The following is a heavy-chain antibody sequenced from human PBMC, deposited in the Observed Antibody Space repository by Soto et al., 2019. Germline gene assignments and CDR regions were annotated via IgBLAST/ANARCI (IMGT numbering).Heavy chain of an antibody. Sequence: PSETLSLTCTVSGGSISSSSYYWGWIRQPPGKGLEWIGSIYYSGSTYYNPSLKSRVTISVDTSKNQFSLKLSSVTAADTAVYYCARLGIDVAGTALTAGYWGQGNLVTVSS. CDR1: GGSISSSSYY. J-gene: IGHJ4*02. CDR2: IYYSGST. V-gene: IGHV4-39*01. CDR3: ARLGIDVAGTALTAGY. D-gene: IGHD6-19*01.